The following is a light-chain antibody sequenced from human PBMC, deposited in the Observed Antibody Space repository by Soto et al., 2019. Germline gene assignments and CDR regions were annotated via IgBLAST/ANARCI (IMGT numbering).Light chain of an antibody. CDR1: NIGSKS. CDR2: YDS. J-gene: IGLJ2*01. CDR3: QVWDSSSDHVV. V-gene: IGLV3-21*04. Sequence: SYELTQPPSVSLAPGKTARITCGGNNIGSKSVHWYQQKPGQAPVLVIYYDSDRPSGIPERFSGSNSGNTATLTISRVEAGDEADYSCQVWDSSSDHVVSGGGTKLTVL.